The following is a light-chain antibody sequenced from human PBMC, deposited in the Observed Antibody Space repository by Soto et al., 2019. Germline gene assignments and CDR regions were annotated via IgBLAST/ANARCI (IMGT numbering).Light chain of an antibody. V-gene: IGKV1-12*01. J-gene: IGKJ4*01. CDR1: QDISDG. Sequence: DIQMTQSPSSVSASVGDRVTISCRASQDISDGVAWYQQKPGQAPNLLIYAASKFQSGAPSRFIGSGSGTDFTLTITSLQPEDFATYYCQQANRFPPTVGGGTKVDI. CDR3: QQANRFPPT. CDR2: AAS.